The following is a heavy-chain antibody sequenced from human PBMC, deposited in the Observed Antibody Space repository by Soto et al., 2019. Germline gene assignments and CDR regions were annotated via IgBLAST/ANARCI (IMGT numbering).Heavy chain of an antibody. J-gene: IGHJ4*02. CDR1: GGSISSGNYY. CDR3: AREGGIVGATAADY. D-gene: IGHD1-26*01. V-gene: IGHV4-31*03. Sequence: QVQLQESGPELVKPSQTLSLTCTVSGGSISSGNYYWSWIRQHPGKGLEWIGYIYYSGSTYYNPSLKSRVTISVDTSKNQFSLKLSSVTAADTAVYYCAREGGIVGATAADYWGQGTLVTVSS. CDR2: IYYSGST.